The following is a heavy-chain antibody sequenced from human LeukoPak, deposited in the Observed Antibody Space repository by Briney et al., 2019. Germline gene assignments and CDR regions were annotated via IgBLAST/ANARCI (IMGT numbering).Heavy chain of an antibody. CDR1: GGSISSYY. D-gene: IGHD4-23*01. CDR2: IYYSGST. J-gene: IGHJ4*02. V-gene: IGHV4-59*08. CDR3: ARQWYGGNSGIDY. Sequence: SETLSLTCTVSGGSISSYYWSWIRQPPGKGLEWIGYIYYSGSTNYNPSLKSRVTISVDTSKNQFSPKLSSVTAADTAVYYCARQWYGGNSGIDYWGQGTLVTVSS.